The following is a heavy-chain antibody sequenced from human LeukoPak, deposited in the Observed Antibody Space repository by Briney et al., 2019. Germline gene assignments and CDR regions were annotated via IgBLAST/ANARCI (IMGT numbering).Heavy chain of an antibody. V-gene: IGHV1-18*01. CDR3: ARDTPNIVVVPAANIWFDP. CDR2: ISAYNGNT. D-gene: IGHD2-2*01. Sequence: ASVKVSCKASGYTFTSYGISWVRQAPGQGLEWMGWISAYNGNTNYAQKLQGRVTMTTGTSTSTAYMELRSLRSDDTAVYYCARDTPNIVVVPAANIWFDPWGQGTLVTVSS. J-gene: IGHJ5*02. CDR1: GYTFTSYG.